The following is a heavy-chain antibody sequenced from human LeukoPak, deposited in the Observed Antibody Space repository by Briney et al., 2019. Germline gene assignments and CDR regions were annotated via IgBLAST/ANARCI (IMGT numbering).Heavy chain of an antibody. CDR1: GGSISSYY. V-gene: IGHV4-59*08. CDR2: IYYSGST. Sequence: SETLSLTCTVSGGSISSYYWSWIRQPPGKGLEWIGYIYYSGSTYYNPSLKSRVTISLDTSKNQFSLKLSSVTAADTAVYYCARHEVDTAMVDYWGQGTLVTVSS. CDR3: ARHEVDTAMVDY. J-gene: IGHJ4*02. D-gene: IGHD5-18*01.